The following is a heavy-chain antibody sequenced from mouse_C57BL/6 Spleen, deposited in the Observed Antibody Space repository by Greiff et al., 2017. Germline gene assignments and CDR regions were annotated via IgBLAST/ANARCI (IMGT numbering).Heavy chain of an antibody. Sequence: VQLKESGAELVRPGASVKLSCTASGFNIKDDYMHWVKQRPEQGLEWIGWIDPENGDTEYASKFQGKATITADTSSNTAYLQLSSLTSEDTAVYYCTIRGIYDYDEYFDVWGTGTTVTVSS. CDR3: TIRGIYDYDEYFDV. D-gene: IGHD2-4*01. V-gene: IGHV14-4*01. J-gene: IGHJ1*03. CDR1: GFNIKDDY. CDR2: IDPENGDT.